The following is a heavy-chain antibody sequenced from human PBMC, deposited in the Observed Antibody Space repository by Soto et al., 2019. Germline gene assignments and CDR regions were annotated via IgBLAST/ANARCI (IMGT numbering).Heavy chain of an antibody. CDR3: ARIDDYGDYVTDY. V-gene: IGHV3-33*01. CDR2: IWYDGSQR. J-gene: IGHJ4*02. D-gene: IGHD4-17*01. CDR1: GFTFNTHG. Sequence: LRLSCAASGFTFNTHGMHWVRQAPGKGLEWVAVIWYDGSQRYYADFVRGRFTISRDNSQNTLYLQMTSLRAEDTAVYYCARIDDYGDYVTDYWGQGALVTVSS.